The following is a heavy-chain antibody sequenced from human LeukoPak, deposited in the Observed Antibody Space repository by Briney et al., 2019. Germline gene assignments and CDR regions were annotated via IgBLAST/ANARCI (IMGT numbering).Heavy chain of an antibody. CDR1: GGSISSGGYY. V-gene: IGHV4-31*03. Sequence: PSGAVSLTCTVSGGSISSGGYYWSWIRQHPGKVLEWIAYLYSSGSTYYNHSLKSRIAISLNTSKTQFSLKLSSVTAADTAVYYCARTKPLAAAGGAFDIWGEGRMVSVS. CDR3: ARTKPLAAAGGAFDI. CDR2: LYSSGST. D-gene: IGHD6-13*01. J-gene: IGHJ3*02.